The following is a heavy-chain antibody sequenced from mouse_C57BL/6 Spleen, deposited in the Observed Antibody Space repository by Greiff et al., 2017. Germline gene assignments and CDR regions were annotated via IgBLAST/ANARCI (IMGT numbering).Heavy chain of an antibody. V-gene: IGHV1-19*01. D-gene: IGHD1-1*01. J-gene: IGHJ2*01. CDR1: GYTFTDYY. Sequence: VQLQQSGPVLVKPGASVKMSCKASGYTFTDYYMNWVKQSHGKSLEWIGVINPYNGGTSYNQKFKGKATLTVDKSSSTAYMELNSLTSEDSAVYYCARSITTVDYFDYWGQGTTLTVSS. CDR3: ARSITTVDYFDY. CDR2: INPYNGGT.